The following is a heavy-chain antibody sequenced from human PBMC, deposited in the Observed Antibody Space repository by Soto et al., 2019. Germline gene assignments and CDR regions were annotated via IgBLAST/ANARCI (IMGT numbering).Heavy chain of an antibody. V-gene: IGHV3-21*06. CDR2: ISSHGRDI. D-gene: IGHD6-19*01. CDR3: ARGAEQAGKLYL. J-gene: IGHJ4*02. Sequence: EVQLVESGGGLVKPGGSVRLSCEASGFTFTSDSMTWVRQAPGKGLEWVSSISSHGRDIFYADSVKGRFTISRDNAKDSLHLQMNSVTGEDSAVYYCARGAEQAGKLYLWGQGTLVTVSS. CDR1: GFTFTSDS.